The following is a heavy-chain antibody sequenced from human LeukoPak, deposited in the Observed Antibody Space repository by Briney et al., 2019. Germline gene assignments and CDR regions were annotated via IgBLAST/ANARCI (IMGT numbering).Heavy chain of an antibody. J-gene: IGHJ4*02. Sequence: PSETLSLTCTVSGGSISSYYWSWIRQPPGKGLEWIGYIYYSGSTNYNPSLKSRVTISVDTSKNQFSLKLSSVTAADTAVYYCARAGGFVVAEGKFDYWGQGTLVTVSS. CDR1: GGSISSYY. D-gene: IGHD2-15*01. CDR3: ARAGGFVVAEGKFDY. CDR2: IYYSGST. V-gene: IGHV4-59*12.